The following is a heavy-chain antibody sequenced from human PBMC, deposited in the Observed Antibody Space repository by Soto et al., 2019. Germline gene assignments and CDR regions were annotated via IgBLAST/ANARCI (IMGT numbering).Heavy chain of an antibody. Sequence: SETLSLTCTVSGGSISSDDYYWSWIRQAPGRGLEWIGYIHSSGSIYYNPSLESRVTMSVDTSKNQFSLELSSVTPTDTAVYYCARRSSSSLGSLFDPWGRGILVTVSS. CDR3: ARRSSSSLGSLFDP. CDR1: GGSISSDDYY. J-gene: IGHJ5*02. CDR2: IHSSGSI. V-gene: IGHV4-30-4*01. D-gene: IGHD6-6*01.